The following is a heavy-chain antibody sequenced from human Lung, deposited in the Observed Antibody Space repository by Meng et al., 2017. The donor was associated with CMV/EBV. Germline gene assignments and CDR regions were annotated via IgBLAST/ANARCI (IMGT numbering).Heavy chain of an antibody. J-gene: IGHJ6*01. CDR1: GFTFSSYS. Sequence: GESLKISCAASGFTFSSYSMNWVRQAPGKGLEWVSSITSSGGYVYYADSVKGRFTVSRDNAKNSLWLQMNSLRAEDSAVYYCARDLLVESRNVWGQGNTVTVDS. D-gene: IGHD2-8*02. CDR3: ARDLLVESRNV. CDR2: ITSSGGYV. V-gene: IGHV3-21*06.